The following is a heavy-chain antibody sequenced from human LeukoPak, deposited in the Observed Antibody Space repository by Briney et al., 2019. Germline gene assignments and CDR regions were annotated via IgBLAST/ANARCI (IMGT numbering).Heavy chain of an antibody. V-gene: IGHV4-39*01. CDR2: IYYSGST. J-gene: IGHJ4*02. CDR3: ARTKYSSRPFDY. D-gene: IGHD6-13*01. Sequence: SETLSLTCTVSGGSISSSSYYWGWIRQPPGKGLEWIGSIYYSGSTYYNPSLKSRVTISVDTSKNQFSLKLSSVTAADTAVYYCARTKYSSRPFDYWGQGTLVTVPS. CDR1: GGSISSSSYY.